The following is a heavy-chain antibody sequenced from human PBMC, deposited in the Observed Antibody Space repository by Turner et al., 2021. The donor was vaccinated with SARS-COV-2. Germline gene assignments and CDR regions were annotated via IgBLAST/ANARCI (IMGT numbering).Heavy chain of an antibody. CDR2: IKSKIDGGTV. CDR1: GFTFSTTW. V-gene: IGHV3-15*01. J-gene: IGHJ6*03. CDR3: ATANKFYDYMDV. Sequence: EVQLVVSGGGLVEPGGSLRVSWAASGFTFSTTWMTWVRQAPGKGLEWVGRIKSKIDGGTVDYAAPVKGRFTISRDDSEDTLYMQMNSLKTEDTAVYYCATANKFYDYMDVWGEGATVTVSS.